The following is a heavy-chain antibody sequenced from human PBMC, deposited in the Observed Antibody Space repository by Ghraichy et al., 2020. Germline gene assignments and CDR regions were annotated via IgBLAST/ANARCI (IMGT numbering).Heavy chain of an antibody. V-gene: IGHV4-34*01. Sequence: SETLSLTCAVYGGSFSGYYWSWIRQPPGKGLEWIGEINHSGSTNYNPSLKSRVTISVDTSKNQFSLKLSSVTAADTAVYYCARHSPVAATRDMEWFDPWGQGTLVTVSS. CDR1: GGSFSGYY. J-gene: IGHJ5*02. CDR2: INHSGST. D-gene: IGHD2-15*01. CDR3: ARHSPVAATRDMEWFDP.